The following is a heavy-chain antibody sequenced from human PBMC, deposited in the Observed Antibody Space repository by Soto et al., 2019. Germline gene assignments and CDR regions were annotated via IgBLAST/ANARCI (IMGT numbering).Heavy chain of an antibody. CDR1: GYTFTTYN. J-gene: IGHJ4*01. Sequence: QVQLVQSGAEVRKPGASVKVSCKASGYTFTTYNMHWVRQAPGQGLEWMGVINPSVGSTSYAQKFQGRVTMTRDTSTSTVYMELSSLRSEDTAVYYCARAGAGHFDSWGHGTLVTVSS. V-gene: IGHV1-46*01. CDR3: ARAGAGHFDS. D-gene: IGHD3-10*01. CDR2: INPSVGST.